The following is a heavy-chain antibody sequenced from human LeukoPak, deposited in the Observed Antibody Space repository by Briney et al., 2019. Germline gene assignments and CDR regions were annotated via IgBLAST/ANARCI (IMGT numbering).Heavy chain of an antibody. CDR3: ARGGFYYDSKPGDY. CDR2: IYHSGST. CDR1: GYSISSGYY. D-gene: IGHD3-3*01. Sequence: KPSETLSLTCTVSGYSISSGYYWGWIRQPPGKGLEWIGSIYHSGSTYYNPSLKSRVTISVDTSKNQFSLKLSSVTAADTAVYYCARGGFYYDSKPGDYWGQGTLVTVSS. V-gene: IGHV4-38-2*02. J-gene: IGHJ4*02.